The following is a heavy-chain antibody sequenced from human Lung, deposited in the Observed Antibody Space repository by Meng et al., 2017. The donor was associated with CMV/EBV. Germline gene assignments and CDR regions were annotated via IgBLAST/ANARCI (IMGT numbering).Heavy chain of an antibody. V-gene: IGHV4-59*01. CDR2: IYYSGST. Sequence: SXTXSLXCTVPGGPISSYYWSWIRQPPGKGLEWIGYIYYSGSTNYNPSLKSRVTISVDTSKNQFSLKLSSVTAADTAVYYCVRGGYYDFWSGYSYYYYYGMDFXGQGXTVTVSS. D-gene: IGHD3-3*01. CDR1: GGPISSYY. J-gene: IGHJ6*02. CDR3: VRGGYYDFWSGYSYYYYYGMDF.